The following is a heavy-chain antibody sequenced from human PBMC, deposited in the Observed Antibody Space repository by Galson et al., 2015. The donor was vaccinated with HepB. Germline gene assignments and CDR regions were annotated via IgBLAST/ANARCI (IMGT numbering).Heavy chain of an antibody. J-gene: IGHJ4*02. CDR3: VKAPGDYVWGSYRHFDY. Sequence: SLRLSCAASGFTFSSYAMHWVRQAPGKGLEYVSAISSNGGSTYYADSVKGRFTISRDNSKNTLYLQMSSLRAEDTAVYYCVKAPGDYVWGSYRHFDYWGQGTLVTVSS. D-gene: IGHD3-16*02. V-gene: IGHV3-64D*06. CDR2: ISSNGGST. CDR1: GFTFSSYA.